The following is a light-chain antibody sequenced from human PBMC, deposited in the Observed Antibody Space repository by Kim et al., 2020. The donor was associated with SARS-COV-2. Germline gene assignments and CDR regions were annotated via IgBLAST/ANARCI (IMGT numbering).Light chain of an antibody. CDR1: QSVSSSY. CDR3: QQYGSSPWYT. Sequence: SPGERATLSCRARQSVSSSYLAWYQQKPGQAPRLLIYGASSRATGIPDRFSGSGSGTDFTLTISRLEPEDFAVYYCQQYGSSPWYTFGQGTKLEI. V-gene: IGKV3-20*01. J-gene: IGKJ2*01. CDR2: GAS.